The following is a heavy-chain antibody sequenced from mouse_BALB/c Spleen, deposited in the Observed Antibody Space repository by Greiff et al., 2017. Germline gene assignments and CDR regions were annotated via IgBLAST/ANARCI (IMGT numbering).Heavy chain of an antibody. J-gene: IGHJ2*01. CDR1: GFDFSRYW. D-gene: IGHD1-2*01. V-gene: IGHV4-1*02. Sequence: DVKLQESGGGLVQPGGSLKLSCAASGFDFSRYWMSWVRQAPGKGLEWIGEINPDSSTINYTPSLKDKFIISRDNAKNTLYLQMSKVRSEDTALYYCARGIGTAGGDYWGQGTTLTVSS. CDR2: INPDSSTI. CDR3: ARGIGTAGGDY.